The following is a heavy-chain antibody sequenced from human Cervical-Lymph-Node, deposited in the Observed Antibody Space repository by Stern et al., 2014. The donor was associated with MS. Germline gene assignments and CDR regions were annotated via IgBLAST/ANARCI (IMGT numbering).Heavy chain of an antibody. V-gene: IGHV5-51*01. CDR3: ARDYGDYAFDY. CDR2: IYPGDSDT. CDR1: GYRFTANW. Sequence: EVQLVESGAEAKKPGESLKISCKGSGYRFTANWIAWVGQMPGKSLEWMGIIYPGDSDTRYSPSFQCQFTISADKSISTACLQWSSLKASDTAMYYCARDYGDYAFDYWGQGTLVTVSS. D-gene: IGHD4-17*01. J-gene: IGHJ4*02.